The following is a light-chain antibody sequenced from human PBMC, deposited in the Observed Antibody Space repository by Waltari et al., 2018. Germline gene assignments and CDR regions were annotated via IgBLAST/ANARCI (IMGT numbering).Light chain of an antibody. Sequence: DIQMTQSPSTLSASIGDRVTITCRASQNISNCLNWYQQKPGKAPKLLIYDASTLERGVPSRFSGSGSGTEFTLTISSLQPEDIATYYCQQYHSYWTFGQGTKVEIK. V-gene: IGKV1-5*01. J-gene: IGKJ1*01. CDR2: DAS. CDR1: QNISNC. CDR3: QQYHSYWT.